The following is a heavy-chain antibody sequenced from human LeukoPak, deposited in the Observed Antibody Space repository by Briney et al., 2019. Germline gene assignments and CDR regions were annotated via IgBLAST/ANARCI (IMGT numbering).Heavy chain of an antibody. CDR2: INHNGST. CDR1: GGSFSDFY. D-gene: IGHD3-22*01. Sequence: PSETLSLTCAVYGGSFSDFYWNWIRQPPGKGLEWIGEINHNGSTNYNPSLKSRVTISVDTSKNQFSLKLSSVTAADTAVYYCARDMPTDSSGYSYYMDVWGKGTTVTVSS. V-gene: IGHV4-34*01. CDR3: ARDMPTDSSGYSYYMDV. J-gene: IGHJ6*03.